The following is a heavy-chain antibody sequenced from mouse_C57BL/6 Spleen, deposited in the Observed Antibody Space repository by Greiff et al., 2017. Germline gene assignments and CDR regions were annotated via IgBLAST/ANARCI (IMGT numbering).Heavy chain of an antibody. CDR1: GYTFTDYY. CDR3: AREITTVVADY. Sequence: EVQLQQSGPVLVKPGASVKMSCKASGYTFTDYYMNWVKQSHGKSLEWIGVINPYNGGTSYNQKFTGKATLTVDKSTSTAYMELNSLTSEDSAVYYCAREITTVVADYWGQGTTLTVSS. J-gene: IGHJ2*01. V-gene: IGHV1-19*01. CDR2: INPYNGGT. D-gene: IGHD1-1*01.